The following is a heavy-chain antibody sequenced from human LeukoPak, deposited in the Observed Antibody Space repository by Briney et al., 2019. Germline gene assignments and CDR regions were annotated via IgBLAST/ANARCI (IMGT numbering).Heavy chain of an antibody. CDR3: ARHGITGTDIIDWFDP. Sequence: SETLSLTCAVYGGSFNDYYWIWIRQPPGKGLEWIGEIKPSGRTNYNPSLKSRVTISVDTSKNQFSLKLSSVTAADTAVYYCARHGITGTDIIDWFDPWGQGTLVTVSS. D-gene: IGHD1-7*01. V-gene: IGHV4-34*01. CDR2: IKPSGRT. CDR1: GGSFNDYY. J-gene: IGHJ5*02.